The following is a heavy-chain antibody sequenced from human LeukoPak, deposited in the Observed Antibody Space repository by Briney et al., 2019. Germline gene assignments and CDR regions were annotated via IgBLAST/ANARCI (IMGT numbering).Heavy chain of an antibody. CDR3: ARMTTYYYYYMDV. V-gene: IGHV3-43*01. J-gene: IGHJ6*03. CDR2: ISWDGGST. Sequence: TGGSLRLSCAASGFTFDDYTMHWVRQAPGKGLEWVSLISWDGGSTYYADSVKGRFTISRDNSKNSQYLQMNSLRTEDTAMYYCARMTTYYYYYMDVWGKGTTVTVSS. D-gene: IGHD4-11*01. CDR1: GFTFDDYT.